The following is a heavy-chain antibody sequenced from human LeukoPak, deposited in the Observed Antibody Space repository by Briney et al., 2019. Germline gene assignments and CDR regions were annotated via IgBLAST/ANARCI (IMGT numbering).Heavy chain of an antibody. V-gene: IGHV3-48*01. J-gene: IGHJ4*02. CDR2: ISSSGDTI. D-gene: IGHD3-3*01. Sequence: GGSLRLSCAASGFTFSSYSMNWVRQAPGKGLEWVSDISSSGDTIYYADSVKGRFTVSRDNAKNSLYLQMNSLRAEDTAVYYCAGAAYFGVVISDYWGQGTLVTVSS. CDR1: GFTFSSYS. CDR3: AGAAYFGVVISDY.